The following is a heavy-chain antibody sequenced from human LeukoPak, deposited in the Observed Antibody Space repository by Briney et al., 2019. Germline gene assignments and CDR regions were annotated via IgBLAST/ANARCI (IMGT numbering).Heavy chain of an antibody. CDR1: GYSITSTYW. V-gene: IGHV4-38-2*01. D-gene: IGHD3-22*01. Sequence: PSETLSLTCAVSGYSITSTYWWGWIRQTPGRGLEWIGNLHHSGSTSYSPSLKSRVTISVDTSKNQFSLRLSSVTAADTAVYCCARVGGDDSTGHYSVDYWGQGTLVTVSS. CDR3: ARVGGDDSTGHYSVDY. J-gene: IGHJ4*02. CDR2: LHHSGST.